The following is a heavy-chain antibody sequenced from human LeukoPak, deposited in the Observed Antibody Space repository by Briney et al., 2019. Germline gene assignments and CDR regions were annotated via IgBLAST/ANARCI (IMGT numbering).Heavy chain of an antibody. Sequence: GGSLRLSCAASGFTFSSYEMNWVRQAPGKGLEWISYISSSGSTIYYADSVKGRFTISRDNAKNSLYLQMNSLRAEDTAVYYCARGPSGLYDLWSGPHDYWGQGTLVTVSS. V-gene: IGHV3-48*03. CDR3: ARGPSGLYDLWSGPHDY. CDR1: GFTFSSYE. CDR2: ISSSGSTI. J-gene: IGHJ4*02. D-gene: IGHD3-3*01.